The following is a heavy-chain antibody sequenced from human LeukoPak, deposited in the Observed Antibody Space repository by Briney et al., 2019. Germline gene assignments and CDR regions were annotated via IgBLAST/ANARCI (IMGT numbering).Heavy chain of an antibody. Sequence: GGSLRLSCAASGFTFSSYAMSWVRQAPGKGLEWVSALTGSGDSTYYADSVKGRFTISRDNAKNSLYLQMNSLRAEDTAVYYCATVASSGALRTDFWGQGTLVTVSS. CDR3: ATVASSGALRTDF. CDR2: LTGSGDST. CDR1: GFTFSSYA. V-gene: IGHV3-23*01. J-gene: IGHJ4*02. D-gene: IGHD2-15*01.